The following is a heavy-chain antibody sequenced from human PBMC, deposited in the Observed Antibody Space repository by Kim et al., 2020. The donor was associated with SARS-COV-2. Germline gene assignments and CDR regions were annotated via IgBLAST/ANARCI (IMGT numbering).Heavy chain of an antibody. Sequence: QRFRGRVTMTTDTSTSTAYMEMRSLRSDDTAVYYCAREDDFAVVPSAHFDYWGQGTLVTVSS. J-gene: IGHJ4*02. D-gene: IGHD2-2*01. V-gene: IGHV1-18*01. CDR3: AREDDFAVVPSAHFDY.